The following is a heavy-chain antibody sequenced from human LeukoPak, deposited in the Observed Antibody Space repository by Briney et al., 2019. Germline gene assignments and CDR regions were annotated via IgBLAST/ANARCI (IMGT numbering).Heavy chain of an antibody. V-gene: IGHV3-7*03. CDR3: ARAPTYGSGSSFDY. D-gene: IGHD3-10*01. CDR2: VNQGGTGK. Sequence: PGGSLRLSCAASGFSFSSQWMSWVRQAPGKGLEWVAIVNQGGTGKYYVDSVKGRFTISRDNAENSLYLQMNSLRAEDTAVYYCARAPTYGSGSSFDYWGQGTLVTVSS. J-gene: IGHJ4*02. CDR1: GFSFSSQW.